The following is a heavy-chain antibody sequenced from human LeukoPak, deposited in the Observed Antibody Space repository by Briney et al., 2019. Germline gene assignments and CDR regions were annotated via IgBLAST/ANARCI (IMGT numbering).Heavy chain of an antibody. D-gene: IGHD5-24*01. CDR2: IIPILGIA. Sequence: SVKVSCKASGYTFTGYYMHWVRQAPGQGLEWMGRIIPILGIANYAQKFQGRVTITADKSTSTAYMELSSLRSEDTAVYYCARGPATIRGGRFDYWGQGTLVTVSS. J-gene: IGHJ4*02. V-gene: IGHV1-69*04. CDR1: GYTFTGYY. CDR3: ARGPATIRGGRFDY.